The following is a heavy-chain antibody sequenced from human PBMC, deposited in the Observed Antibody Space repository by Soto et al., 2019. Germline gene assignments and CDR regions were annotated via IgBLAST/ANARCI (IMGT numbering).Heavy chain of an antibody. Sequence: PSETLSLTCAVSGGYISSGGYSWSWIRQPPGKGLEWIGYIYHSGSTYYNPSLKSRVTISVDTSKNQFSLKLSSVTAADTAVYYCARGRRYFDWLLTNWFDPWGQGTLVTVSS. CDR2: IYHSGST. J-gene: IGHJ5*02. CDR3: ARGRRYFDWLLTNWFDP. D-gene: IGHD3-9*01. V-gene: IGHV4-30-2*01. CDR1: GGYISSGGYS.